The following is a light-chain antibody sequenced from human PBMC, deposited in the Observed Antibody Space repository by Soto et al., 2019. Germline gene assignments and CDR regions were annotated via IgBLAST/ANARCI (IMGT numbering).Light chain of an antibody. CDR2: GPS. CDR3: QQYNNCPLT. J-gene: IGKJ4*01. CDR1: QSVSSS. Sequence: EIVMTQAPATMSVYPGERATLSCRASQSVSSSLAWYQQNPGQAPMLLIYGPSTMATGIPARFSGSGSGTEFTISLSSLQSEDFAVYYCQQYNNCPLTFGGGTRVEIK. V-gene: IGKV3-15*01.